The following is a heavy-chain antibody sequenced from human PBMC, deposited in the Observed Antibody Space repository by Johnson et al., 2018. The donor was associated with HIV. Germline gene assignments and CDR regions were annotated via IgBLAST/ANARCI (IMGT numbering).Heavy chain of an antibody. CDR3: AKYDRFAFDV. CDR2: ISGNGGTT. J-gene: IGHJ3*01. CDR1: GFAFSNSA. Sequence: VQLVESGGGLVKPGGSLRLSCAASGFAFSNSAMNWVRQAPGKGLEWVSVISGNGGTTYYADSVKGRFTISRDNSKNTLYLQMNNLRAEDTAVYFCAKYDRFAFDVWGQGTMVTVSS. D-gene: IGHD3-16*01. V-gene: IGHV3-23*04.